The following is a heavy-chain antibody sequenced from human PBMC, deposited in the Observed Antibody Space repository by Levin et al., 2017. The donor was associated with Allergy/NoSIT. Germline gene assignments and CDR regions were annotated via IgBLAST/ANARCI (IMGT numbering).Heavy chain of an antibody. CDR3: ALEANYYGSGSYWSDAFDI. V-gene: IGHV3-74*01. Sequence: GESLKISCAASGFTFSSYWMHWVRQVPGKGLVWVSRINNDGSSTTYADSVKGRFTISRDNAKNTLYLQMNSLRAEDTAVYYCALEANYYGSGSYWSDAFDIWGQGTMVTVSS. J-gene: IGHJ3*02. D-gene: IGHD3-10*01. CDR2: INNDGSST. CDR1: GFTFSSYW.